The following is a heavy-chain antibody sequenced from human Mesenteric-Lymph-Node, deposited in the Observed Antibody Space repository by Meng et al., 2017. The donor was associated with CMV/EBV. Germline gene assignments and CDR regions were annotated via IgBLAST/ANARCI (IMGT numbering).Heavy chain of an antibody. CDR3: ARIRGFGELLYYDY. CDR2: IYHSGST. CDR1: AGSISSSNW. Sequence: VSAGSISSSNWWSWVRQPPGKGLEWIGEIYHSGSTNYNPSLKSRVTISVDKSKNQFSLKLSSVTAADTAVYYCARIRGFGELLYYDYWGQGTLVTVSS. D-gene: IGHD3-10*01. V-gene: IGHV4-4*02. J-gene: IGHJ4*02.